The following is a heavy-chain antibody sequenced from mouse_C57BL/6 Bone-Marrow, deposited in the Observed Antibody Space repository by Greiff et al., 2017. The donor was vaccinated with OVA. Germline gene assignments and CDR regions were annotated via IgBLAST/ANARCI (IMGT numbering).Heavy chain of an antibody. CDR3: ASRQLRRRRCAY. V-gene: IGHV7-1*01. Sequence: EVKLMESGGGLVQSGRSLRLSCATSGFTFSDFYMEWVRQAPGKGLEWIAASRNKANDYTTEYSASVKGRFIVSRDTSQSILYLQMNALRAEDTAIDYCASRQLRRRRCAYWGQGTLVTVSA. CDR1: GFTFSDFY. D-gene: IGHD3-2*02. CDR2: SRNKANDYTT. J-gene: IGHJ3*01.